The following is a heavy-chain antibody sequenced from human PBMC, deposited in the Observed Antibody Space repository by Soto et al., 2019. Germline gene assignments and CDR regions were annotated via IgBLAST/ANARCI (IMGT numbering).Heavy chain of an antibody. CDR3: VREAWDLLD. CDR2: IRYSSTPI. Sequence: EVRLVESGGGLVQPGGSLRLSCTASGFTFSTYDMTWVRQAPGKGLEWVSYIRYSSTPIYYADSVKGRFTISRDNAKNSLFLQVNSLRVEDTAVYYCVREAWDLLDWGQGTLVTVSS. V-gene: IGHV3-48*01. D-gene: IGHD1-26*01. CDR1: GFTFSTYD. J-gene: IGHJ4*02.